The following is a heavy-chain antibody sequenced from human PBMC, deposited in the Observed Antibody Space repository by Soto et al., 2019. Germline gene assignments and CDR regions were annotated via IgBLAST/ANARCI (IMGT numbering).Heavy chain of an antibody. V-gene: IGHV4-39*01. CDR3: VRQATGYKSKWFDP. CDR2: VYYRGRS. D-gene: IGHD3-9*01. Sequence: PSETLSLTCTFSGGSVSNSNYYWCWIRQSPGKGLEWIGSVYYRGRSYSKSSVKSRVTISVDTSKNQFSLNLNSVTASDTAVYFCVRQATGYKSKWFDPWGQGTLVTVSS. CDR1: GGSVSNSNYY. J-gene: IGHJ5*02.